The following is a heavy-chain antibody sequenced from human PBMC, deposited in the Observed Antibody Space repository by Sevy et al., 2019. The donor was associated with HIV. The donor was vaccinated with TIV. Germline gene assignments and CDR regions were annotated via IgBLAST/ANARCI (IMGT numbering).Heavy chain of an antibody. Sequence: ASVKVSCKVSGYTLTELSMHWVRQAPGKGLEWMGRFDPEDGETIYAQKFQGRVTMTEDPSTDTAYMELSSLRSEDTVVYYCGTTREYYSDSSGYIDYWGQGTLVTVSS. D-gene: IGHD3-22*01. V-gene: IGHV1-24*01. J-gene: IGHJ4*02. CDR1: GYTLTELS. CDR3: GTTREYYSDSSGYIDY. CDR2: FDPEDGET.